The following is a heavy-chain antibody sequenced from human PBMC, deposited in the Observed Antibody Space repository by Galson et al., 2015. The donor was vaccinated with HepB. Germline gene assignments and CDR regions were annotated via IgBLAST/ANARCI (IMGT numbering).Heavy chain of an antibody. CDR1: GYTLGSHH. CDR2: INPSGGKT. Sequence: SVKVSCKASGYTLGSHHMHWVRQAPGQGVEWMGIINPSGGKTSYAQKFQERVTMTRDTATSTVYMYLSGLRSDDTAVYYCARGLNYDFWSGYYPPPDHWGQGTLVIVSS. J-gene: IGHJ4*02. CDR3: ARGLNYDFWSGYYPPPDH. D-gene: IGHD3-3*01. V-gene: IGHV1-46*01.